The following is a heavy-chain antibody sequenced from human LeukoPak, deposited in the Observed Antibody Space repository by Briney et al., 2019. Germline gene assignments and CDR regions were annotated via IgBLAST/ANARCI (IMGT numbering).Heavy chain of an antibody. CDR3: ASARASGWYPEGYFDY. D-gene: IGHD6-19*01. CDR2: IYYSGST. Sequence: SETLSLTCTVSGGSISSYYWSWIRQPPGKGLEWIGYIYYSGSTNYNPSLKSRVTISVDTSKNQFSLKLSSVTAADTAVYYCASARASGWYPEGYFDYWGQGTLVTVSS. CDR1: GGSISSYY. V-gene: IGHV4-59*01. J-gene: IGHJ4*02.